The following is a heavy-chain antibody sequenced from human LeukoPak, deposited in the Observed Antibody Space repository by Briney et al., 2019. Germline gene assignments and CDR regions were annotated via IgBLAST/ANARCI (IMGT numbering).Heavy chain of an antibody. D-gene: IGHD3-10*01. V-gene: IGHV3-73*01. CDR1: GFTFSGSA. J-gene: IGHJ4*02. CDR2: IRSNGNSYAT. CDR3: ESGTDSEVGESTPFDY. Sequence: GGSLRLSCAASGFTFSGSAMHWVRQASGKGLEWVGRIRSNGNSYATEYAAAVKGGFTISRDDSKNTAYLQMNSPKTEDTAVYYCESGTDSEVGESTPFDYWGQGTLVTVSS.